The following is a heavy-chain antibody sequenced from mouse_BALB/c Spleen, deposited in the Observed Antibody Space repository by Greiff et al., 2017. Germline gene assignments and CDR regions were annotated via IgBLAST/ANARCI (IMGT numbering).Heavy chain of an antibody. D-gene: IGHD1-2*01. CDR3: ARGVTTASYYAMDY. Sequence: VHVKQSGAELVKPGASVKLSCTASGFNIKDTYMHWVKQRPEQGLEWIGRIDPANGNTKYDPKFQGKATITADTSSNTAYLQLSSLTSEDTAVYYCARGVTTASYYAMDYWGRGTSVTVSS. V-gene: IGHV14-3*02. CDR1: GFNIKDTY. CDR2: IDPANGNT. J-gene: IGHJ4*01.